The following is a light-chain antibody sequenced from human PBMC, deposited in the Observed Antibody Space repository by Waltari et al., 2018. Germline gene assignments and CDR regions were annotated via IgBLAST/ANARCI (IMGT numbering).Light chain of an antibody. J-gene: IGKJ3*01. CDR2: KAS. V-gene: IGKV1-12*01. CDR1: QGISSW. CDR3: QQYNSAPFT. Sequence: DIQMTQSPSSLSASVGDRVTITCRASQGISSWLAWYQQKPGKAPKLLIFKASSLQSGVLSRFSGSGSGTDFTLTISNLQPEDFATYYCQQYNSAPFTFGPGTKLDIK.